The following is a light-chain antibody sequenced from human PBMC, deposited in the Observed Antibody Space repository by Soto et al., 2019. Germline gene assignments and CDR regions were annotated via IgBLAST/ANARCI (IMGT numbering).Light chain of an antibody. J-gene: IGKJ1*01. CDR3: PQNYSYPST. Sequence: AIRMTQSPSSFSASTGDRVTITCRASQGISSYLAWYQQKPGKAPKLLIYAASTLQSGAPSRFSRSASVTASTLPISCRQSEDYPTYYSPQNYSYPSTFGQGTKVDIK. V-gene: IGKV1-8*01. CDR2: AAS. CDR1: QGISSY.